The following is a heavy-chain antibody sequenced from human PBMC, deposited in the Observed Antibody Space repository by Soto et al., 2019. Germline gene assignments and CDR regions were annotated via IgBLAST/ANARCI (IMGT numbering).Heavy chain of an antibody. CDR2: INAGNGNT. Sequence: ASVKVSCKASGYTFTSYAMHWVRQAPGQRLEWMGWINAGNGNTKYSQKFQGRVTITRDTSASTAYMELSSLRSEDTAVYYCATIAGAAKDPYYYYVMDGWGQGTTVTVSS. D-gene: IGHD6-19*01. CDR3: ATIAGAAKDPYYYYVMDG. V-gene: IGHV1-3*01. CDR1: GYTFTSYA. J-gene: IGHJ6*02.